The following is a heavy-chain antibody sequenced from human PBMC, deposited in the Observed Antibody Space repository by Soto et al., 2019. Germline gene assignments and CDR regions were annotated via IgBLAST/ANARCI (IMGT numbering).Heavy chain of an antibody. CDR2: ISYDGSNK. J-gene: IGHJ6*02. D-gene: IGHD6-13*01. CDR1: GFTFSSYA. Sequence: GGSLRLSCAASGFTFSSYAMHWVRQAPGKGLEWVAVISYDGSNKYYADSVKGQFTISRDNSKNTLYLQMNSLRAEDTAVYYCARGKQQLVRGMDVWGQGTTVTVSS. V-gene: IGHV3-30-3*01. CDR3: ARGKQQLVRGMDV.